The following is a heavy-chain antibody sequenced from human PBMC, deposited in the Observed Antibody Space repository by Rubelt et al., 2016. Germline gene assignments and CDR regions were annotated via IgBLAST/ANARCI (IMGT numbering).Heavy chain of an antibody. CDR1: GYDFTTFW. CDR2: IDPSDSYI. D-gene: IGHD4-17*01. J-gene: IGHJ4*02. V-gene: IGHV5-10-1*01. CDR3: ARQHDFADQRIDY. Sequence: EVQLVQSGAEVKKPGESLRISCKGSGYDFTTFWLSWVRQKPGSGLEWMGRIDPSDSYINYSPSFRGHVTVSVDRSIKTAYLHLSSLKASDTAVFYCARQHDFADQRIDYWGQGTLVAVSS.